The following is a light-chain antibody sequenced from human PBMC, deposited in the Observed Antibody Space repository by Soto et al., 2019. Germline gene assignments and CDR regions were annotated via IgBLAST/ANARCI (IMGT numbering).Light chain of an antibody. Sequence: VMTQSPATMSVSPGERDTLSCRASQSINTNLAWFQQKPGRAPRLLIFGASTRATDIPARFSGSGSGTEFTLTISTLQSEDFAVYFCQQYDDWPITFGQGTRLEIK. CDR2: GAS. V-gene: IGKV3-15*01. CDR3: QQYDDWPIT. CDR1: QSINTN. J-gene: IGKJ5*01.